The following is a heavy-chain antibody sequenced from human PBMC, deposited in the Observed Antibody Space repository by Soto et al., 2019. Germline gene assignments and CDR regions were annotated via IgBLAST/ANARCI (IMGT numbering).Heavy chain of an antibody. Sequence: QLQLQESGPGLVKPSETLSLTCTVSGGSISSSSYYWGWIRQPPGKGLEWIGSIYYSGSTYYNPSLKSRVTISVDTSKNQFSLKLSSVTAADTAVYYCARQQGDSSGWYGEYNWFDPWGQGTLVTVSS. V-gene: IGHV4-39*01. CDR2: IYYSGST. D-gene: IGHD6-19*01. J-gene: IGHJ5*02. CDR1: GGSISSSSYY. CDR3: ARQQGDSSGWYGEYNWFDP.